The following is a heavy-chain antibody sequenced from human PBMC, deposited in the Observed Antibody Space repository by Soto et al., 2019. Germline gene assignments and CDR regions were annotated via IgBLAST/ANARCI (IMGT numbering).Heavy chain of an antibody. V-gene: IGHV1-58*02. J-gene: IGHJ6*01. CDR2: IVVGSGNT. Sequence: GASVKVSCKASGFTFTSPAMQWVRQARGQRLEWIGWIVVGSGNTNYAQKFQGRVTITRDMSTSTAYMELSSLRSEDTAVYYCADNSRGPYYYGLAVWGQGNTVTVSS. D-gene: IGHD3-22*01. CDR3: ADNSRGPYYYGLAV. CDR1: GFTFTSPA.